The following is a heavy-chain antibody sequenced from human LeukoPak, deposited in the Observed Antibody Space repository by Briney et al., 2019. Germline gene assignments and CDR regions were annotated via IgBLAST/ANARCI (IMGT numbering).Heavy chain of an antibody. J-gene: IGHJ4*02. CDR3: ATHSSSWYYFDY. V-gene: IGHV3-48*03. Sequence: GGSQRLSCAASGFTFSSYEMNWVRQAPGKRLEWVSYISSSGSTIYYADSVKGRFTISRDNAKNSLYLQMNSLRAEDTAVYYCATHSSSWYYFDYWGQGTLVTVSS. CDR1: GFTFSSYE. D-gene: IGHD6-13*01. CDR2: ISSSGSTI.